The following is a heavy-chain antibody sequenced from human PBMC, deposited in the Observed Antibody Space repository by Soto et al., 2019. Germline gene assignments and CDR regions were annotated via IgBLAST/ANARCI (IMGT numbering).Heavy chain of an antibody. V-gene: IGHV4-31*03. Sequence: QVQLRESGPGLLKPSQTLSLTCTVSGDSVYSRPHSWTWIRQLPDKGLEYIGYIFYSGTTYYNPSLKDRVTISLATSKNQFYLSLPSVTPADTAVYYCAGPTSYFEYWGQGTLVNVSS. J-gene: IGHJ4*02. CDR1: GDSVYSRPHS. CDR3: AGPTSYFEY. CDR2: IFYSGTT.